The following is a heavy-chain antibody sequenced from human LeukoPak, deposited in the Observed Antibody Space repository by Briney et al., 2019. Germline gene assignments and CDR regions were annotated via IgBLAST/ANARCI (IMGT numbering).Heavy chain of an antibody. CDR1: GYSITSAYY. Sequence: QSSETLSLTCTVSGYSITSAYYWGWIRQPPGKGLEWIGSFFLKGSTYYNPSLKSRVTISVDTSKNQFSLTLSSVTAADTAVYYCARDRTVRGVIVDAFDIWGQGTMVTVSS. J-gene: IGHJ3*02. CDR2: FFLKGST. V-gene: IGHV4-38-2*02. D-gene: IGHD3-10*01. CDR3: ARDRTVRGVIVDAFDI.